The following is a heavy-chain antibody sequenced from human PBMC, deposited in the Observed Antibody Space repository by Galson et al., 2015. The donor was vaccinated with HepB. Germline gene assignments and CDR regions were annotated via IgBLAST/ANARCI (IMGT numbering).Heavy chain of an antibody. CDR3: ARDGYGGRYFDY. Sequence: SLRLSCAASGFTFSSYGMHWVRQAPGKGLEWVAVISYDGSNKYYADSVKGRFTISRDNSKNTLYLQMNSLRAEDTAVYYCARDGYGGRYFDYWGQGTLVTVSS. V-gene: IGHV3-30*03. J-gene: IGHJ4*02. CDR1: GFTFSSYG. CDR2: ISYDGSNK. D-gene: IGHD4-23*01.